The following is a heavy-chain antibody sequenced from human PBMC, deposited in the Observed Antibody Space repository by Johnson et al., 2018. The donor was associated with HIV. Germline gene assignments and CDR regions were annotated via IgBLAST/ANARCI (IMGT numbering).Heavy chain of an antibody. CDR2: LRYDGSNK. Sequence: QVQLVETGGGVVQPGGSLRLSCAASGFTFRSYGTHWVRQAPGKGLEWVAFLRYDGSNKYYADSVKGRFTISRDNSKNTLYLQMNSLRAEDTAVYYCAKVQGFRRAFDIWGQGTMVTVSS. CDR1: GFTFRSYG. V-gene: IGHV3-30*02. J-gene: IGHJ3*02. D-gene: IGHD2-15*01. CDR3: AKVQGFRRAFDI.